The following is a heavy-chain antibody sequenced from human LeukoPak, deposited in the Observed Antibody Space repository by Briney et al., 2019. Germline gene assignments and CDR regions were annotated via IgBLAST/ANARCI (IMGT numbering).Heavy chain of an antibody. CDR1: GFTFSSYG. Sequence: GGSLRLSCAASGFTFSSYGMHWVRQAPGKGLEWVAVISYDGSNKYYADSVKGRFTISRDNSKNTLYLQMNSLRAEDTAVYYCAKDYEIGDIVVVPAAPLFDYWGQGTLVTVPS. V-gene: IGHV3-30*18. J-gene: IGHJ4*02. D-gene: IGHD2-2*01. CDR2: ISYDGSNK. CDR3: AKDYEIGDIVVVPAAPLFDY.